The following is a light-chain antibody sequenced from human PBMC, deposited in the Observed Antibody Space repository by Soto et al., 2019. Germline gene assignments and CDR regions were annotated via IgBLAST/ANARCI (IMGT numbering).Light chain of an antibody. CDR1: SSDVGGYNY. CDR3: CSYTTSNTRQIV. V-gene: IGLV2-14*01. Sequence: QSALTKPASVSGSPGQSITISCTGTSSDVGGYNYVSWYQQHPGKAPKFMIYDVSNRPSGVSNRFSGSKSGNTASLIISGLQAEDEADYYCCSYTTSNTRQIVFGTGTKVTVL. J-gene: IGLJ1*01. CDR2: DVS.